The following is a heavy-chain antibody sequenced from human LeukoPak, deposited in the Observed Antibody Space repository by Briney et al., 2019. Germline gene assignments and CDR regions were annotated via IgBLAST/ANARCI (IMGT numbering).Heavy chain of an antibody. CDR1: GFAFSSNG. J-gene: IGHJ4*02. CDR2: FSGSGSKT. V-gene: IGHV3-23*01. Sequence: PGGSLRLSCAASGFAFSSNGMSWVRQAPGKGLERVAGFSGSGSKTYYADSVKGRFTISRDNSKSTLYLQTNSLRAEDTAVYYCAKLRYSAIDYWGQGTLVTVSS. CDR3: AKLRYSAIDY. D-gene: IGHD5-18*01.